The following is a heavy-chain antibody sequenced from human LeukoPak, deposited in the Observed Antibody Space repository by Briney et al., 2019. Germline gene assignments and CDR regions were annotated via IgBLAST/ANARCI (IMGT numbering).Heavy chain of an antibody. CDR3: ARFSSGWSPSGFDY. D-gene: IGHD6-19*01. CDR1: GFTFSSYN. V-gene: IGHV3-21*01. CDR2: ISSSSRYI. J-gene: IGHJ4*02. Sequence: PGGSLRLSCVASGFTFSSYNMNWVRQAPGKGLEWVSSISSSSRYIYYTDSVKGRFTISRDNAKNTLYLQMNSLRVEDTAVYYCARFSSGWSPSGFDYWGQGTLVTVSS.